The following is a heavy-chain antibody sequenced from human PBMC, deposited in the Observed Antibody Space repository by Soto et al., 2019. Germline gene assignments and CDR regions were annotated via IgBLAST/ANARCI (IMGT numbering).Heavy chain of an antibody. J-gene: IGHJ4*02. CDR3: ARNYYDSSGYSFDE. D-gene: IGHD3-22*01. Sequence: SSETLSLTCTVSGGSISSSSYYWGWIRQPPGKGLEWIGSIYYSGSTYYNPSLKSRVTISVDTSKNQFSLKLSSVTAADAAVYYCARNYYDSSGYSFDERAQGTPVTVSS. V-gene: IGHV4-39*01. CDR2: IYYSGST. CDR1: GGSISSSSYY.